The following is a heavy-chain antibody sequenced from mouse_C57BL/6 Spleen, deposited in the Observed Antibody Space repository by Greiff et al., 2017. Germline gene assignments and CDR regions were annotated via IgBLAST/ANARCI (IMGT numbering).Heavy chain of an antibody. J-gene: IGHJ1*03. CDR1: GYTFTNYW. D-gene: IGHD4-1*02. V-gene: IGHV1-63*01. Sequence: VQLQESGAELVRPGTSVKMSCKASGYTFTNYWLGWAKQRPGHGLEWIGDIYPGGGYTNYNEKFKGQATLTADKSASTAYMQFSSLTSENSAIYYCARSSNWEEGYVGGGGTGATVTVSS. CDR2: IYPGGGYT. CDR3: ARSSNWEEGYVGG.